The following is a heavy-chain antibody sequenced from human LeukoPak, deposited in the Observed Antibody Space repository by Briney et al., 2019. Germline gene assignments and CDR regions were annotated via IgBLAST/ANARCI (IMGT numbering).Heavy chain of an antibody. Sequence: ASVKVSCKASGYTFTSYGISWVRRAPGQGLEWMGWISAYNGNTNYAQKLQGRVTMTTDTSTSTAYMELRSLSSDDTAMYYCARDPSNSAGYHAHFDSWGQGTLVTVSS. CDR2: ISAYNGNT. J-gene: IGHJ4*02. CDR3: ARDPSNSAGYHAHFDS. D-gene: IGHD5-12*01. CDR1: GYTFTSYG. V-gene: IGHV1-18*01.